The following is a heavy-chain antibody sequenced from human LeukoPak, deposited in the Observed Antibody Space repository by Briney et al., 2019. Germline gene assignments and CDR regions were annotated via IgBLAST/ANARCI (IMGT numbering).Heavy chain of an antibody. CDR1: GFTFSSYA. CDR2: ISGSGGST. V-gene: IGHV3-23*01. J-gene: IGHJ4*02. D-gene: IGHD3-16*02. Sequence: GGSLRLSCAASGFTFSSYAMSWVRQARGKGLEWVSAISGSGGSTYYTDSVKGRFTISRDNSKNTLYLQMNSLRAEDTAVYYCAKDGTYDYVWGSYRREGAFDYWGQGTLVTVS. CDR3: AKDGTYDYVWGSYRREGAFDY.